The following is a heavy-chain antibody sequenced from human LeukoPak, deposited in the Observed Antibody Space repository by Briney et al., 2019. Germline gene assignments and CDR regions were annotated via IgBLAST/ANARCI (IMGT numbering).Heavy chain of an antibody. Sequence: PSGTLSLTCAVSGGSIMTTNWWSWVRQPPGKGLEWIGEVGLKGATNYNPSLESRVSMSIDTSNNQMSLKLTSVTAADTAFYYCTRESGAFSPFGFWGQGTLVTVSS. CDR3: TRESGAFSPFGF. J-gene: IGHJ4*02. CDR1: GGSIMTTNW. D-gene: IGHD1-26*01. V-gene: IGHV4-4*02. CDR2: VGLKGAT.